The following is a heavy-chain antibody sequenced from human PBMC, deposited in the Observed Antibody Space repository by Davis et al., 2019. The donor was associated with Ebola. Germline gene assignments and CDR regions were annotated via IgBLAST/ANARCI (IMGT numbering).Heavy chain of an antibody. CDR3: ARVMGYSSSWTDY. CDR2: IWYDGSNK. J-gene: IGHJ4*02. V-gene: IGHV3-33*01. D-gene: IGHD6-13*01. CDR1: GGTFSSYG. Sequence: SCKASGGTFSSYGMHWVRQAPGKGLEWVAVIWYDGSNKYYADSVKGRFTISRDNSKNTLYLQMNSLRAEDTAVYYCARVMGYSSSWTDYWGQGTLVTVSS.